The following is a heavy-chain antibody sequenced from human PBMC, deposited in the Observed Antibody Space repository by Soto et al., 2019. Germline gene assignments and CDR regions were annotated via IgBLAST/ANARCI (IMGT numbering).Heavy chain of an antibody. Sequence: EVQLLESGGGLVQPGGSLRLSCTASGLTFNNYAMSWVRQAPGKGLEWVAAISGSGGSTYFADSVKGRFTISRDNSKNTLDLRMNSLRAEDTAVYYCASRRGGPTRPLDYWGQGTLVTVSS. J-gene: IGHJ4*02. CDR1: GLTFNNYA. CDR2: ISGSGGST. V-gene: IGHV3-23*01. D-gene: IGHD3-16*01. CDR3: ASRRGGPTRPLDY.